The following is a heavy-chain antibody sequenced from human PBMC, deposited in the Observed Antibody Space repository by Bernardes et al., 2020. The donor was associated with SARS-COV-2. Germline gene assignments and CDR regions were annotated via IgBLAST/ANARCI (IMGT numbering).Heavy chain of an antibody. CDR3: ALTTYYYDSSGYFY. J-gene: IGHJ4*02. V-gene: IGHV3-53*04. D-gene: IGHD3-22*01. CDR1: GFTVSSNY. Sequence: GGSLRLSCAASGFTVSSNYMSWVRQAPGKGLEWVSVIYSGGRTYYADSVKGRFTISRHNSKNTLYLQMNSLRAEETAVYYCALTTYYYDSSGYFYWGQGTLVTVSS. CDR2: IYSGGRT.